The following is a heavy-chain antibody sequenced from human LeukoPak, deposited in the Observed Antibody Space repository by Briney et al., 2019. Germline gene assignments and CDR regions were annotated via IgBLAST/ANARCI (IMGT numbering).Heavy chain of an antibody. CDR3: ARGCYCNSTSCCSGFDY. J-gene: IGHJ4*02. Sequence: SETLSLTCAVYGGSFSGYYWSWIRQPPGKGLEWIGEINHSGSTNYNPSLKSRVTISVDTSKNQFSLKLSSVTAADTAVYYCARGCYCNSTSCCSGFDYWGQGTLVTVSS. V-gene: IGHV4-34*01. CDR1: GGSFSGYY. D-gene: IGHD2-2*01. CDR2: INHSGST.